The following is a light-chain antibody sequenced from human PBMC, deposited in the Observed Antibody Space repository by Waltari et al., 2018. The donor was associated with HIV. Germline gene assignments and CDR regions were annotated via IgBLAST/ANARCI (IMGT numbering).Light chain of an antibody. J-gene: IGKJ3*01. CDR3: QQYNNWPFT. Sequence: VMTQVPATLSVSPGDRATLTCKTSQRISTNLAWYQQKPCQVPRLLISGASTRATGIPDRFSGRTSGTAFTLTVSSLQSEDSAVYYCQQYNNWPFTFGPGTRLEIK. CDR1: QRISTN. CDR2: GAS. V-gene: IGKV3-15*01.